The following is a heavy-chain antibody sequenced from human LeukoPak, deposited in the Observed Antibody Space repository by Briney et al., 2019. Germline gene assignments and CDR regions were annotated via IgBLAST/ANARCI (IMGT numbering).Heavy chain of an antibody. D-gene: IGHD3-22*01. J-gene: IGHJ4*02. Sequence: EGSLRLSCAASGFTFSSYWMHWVRQAPGKGLVWVSRINSDGSSTSYAESVKGRFTIYRDNAKNTLYLQMNSLRADDTAVYYCAREVGDYYYDSSGYPDYWGQGTLVTVSS. V-gene: IGHV3-74*01. CDR1: GFTFSSYW. CDR3: AREVGDYYYDSSGYPDY. CDR2: INSDGSST.